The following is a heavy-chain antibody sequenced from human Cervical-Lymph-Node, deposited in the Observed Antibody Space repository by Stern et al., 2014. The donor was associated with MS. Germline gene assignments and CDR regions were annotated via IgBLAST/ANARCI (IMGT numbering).Heavy chain of an antibody. CDR3: TIPNPAFEY. D-gene: IGHD2-21*01. J-gene: IGHJ4*02. CDR1: GYLFTTYY. CDR2: INPDGGGT. Sequence: MQLVESGAEVREPGASVTLSCATSGYLFTTYYIHWVRQAPGQGLEWVGLINPDGGGTAYAQRFQGRVTVTRDTSTSTVYMTLSSLKSDDTGVFYCTIPNPAFEYWGQGTPVAVSS. V-gene: IGHV1-46*01.